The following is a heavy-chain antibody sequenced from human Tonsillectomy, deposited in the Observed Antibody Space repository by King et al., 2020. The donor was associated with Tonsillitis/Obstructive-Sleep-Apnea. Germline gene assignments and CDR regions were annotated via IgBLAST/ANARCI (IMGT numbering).Heavy chain of an antibody. V-gene: IGHV1-69*01. CDR3: ARVTGSGSGWFDP. CDR1: GGTFSSYA. D-gene: IGHD3-10*01. Sequence: VQLVESGAEVKKPGSSVKLSCKASGGTFSSYAISWVRQAPGQGLEWMGGIIPIFGTANYAQKFQGRVTITADESTSTAYMELSSLRSEDTAVYYCARVTGSGSGWFDPWGQGTLVSVSS. CDR2: IIPIFGTA. J-gene: IGHJ5*02.